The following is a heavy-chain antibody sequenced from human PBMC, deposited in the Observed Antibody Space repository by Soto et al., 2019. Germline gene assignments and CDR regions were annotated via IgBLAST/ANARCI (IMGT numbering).Heavy chain of an antibody. Sequence: QVKLVQSGAEVKKPGASVKVSCKASGYTFTSYAMHWVRQAPGQRLEWMGWINAGNGNTKYSQKFQGRVTITRDTSASTAYMELSSLRSEDTAVYYCARGQLSYYYDSSGYYPFDYWGQGTLVTVSS. CDR3: ARGQLSYYYDSSGYYPFDY. J-gene: IGHJ4*02. CDR2: INAGNGNT. V-gene: IGHV1-3*01. D-gene: IGHD3-22*01. CDR1: GYTFTSYA.